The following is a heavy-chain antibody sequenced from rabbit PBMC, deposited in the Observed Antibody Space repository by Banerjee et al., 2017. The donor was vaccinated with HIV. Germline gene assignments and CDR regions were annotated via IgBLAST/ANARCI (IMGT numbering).Heavy chain of an antibody. D-gene: IGHD4-1*01. CDR1: GLDFSSSYW. Sequence: QEQLVEYGGDLVKPGASLTLTCKASGLDFSSSYWICWVRQAPGKGLEWIACIDVVKSGSTYYASWAKGRFTISKTSSTTVTLQMTSLTAADTATYFCARDLDDVIGWNFGWWGPGTLVTVS. V-gene: IGHV1S45*01. CDR3: ARDLDDVIGWNFGW. J-gene: IGHJ4*01. CDR2: IDVVKSGST.